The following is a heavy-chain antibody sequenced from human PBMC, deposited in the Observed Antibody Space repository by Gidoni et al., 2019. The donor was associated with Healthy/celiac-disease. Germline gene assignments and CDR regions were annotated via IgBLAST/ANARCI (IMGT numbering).Heavy chain of an antibody. D-gene: IGHD3-9*01. CDR3: ARRLRYFDWLPDDAFDI. CDR2: IYYGGST. J-gene: IGHJ3*02. Sequence: QLQLQESGPGLVKPSETLSHTCTDSGGSISRSRYYWGWIRQPPGKGLEWIGSIYYGGSTYYNPSLKSRVPISVDTSKNQFSLKLSSVTAADTAVYYCARRLRYFDWLPDDAFDIWGQGTMVTVSS. V-gene: IGHV4-39*01. CDR1: GGSISRSRYY.